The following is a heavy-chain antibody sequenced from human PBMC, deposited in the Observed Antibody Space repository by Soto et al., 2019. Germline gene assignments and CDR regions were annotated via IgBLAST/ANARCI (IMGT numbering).Heavy chain of an antibody. V-gene: IGHV3-21*04. CDR3: ARDYCPTAVCLWGGFDL. CDR2: ISDSGSVV. J-gene: IGHJ5*02. CDR1: RFTFSDYS. D-gene: IGHD3-16*01. Sequence: GGSLRLSCEVSRFTFSDYSMNWVRQAPGKGLEWVSLISDSGSVVSYAESVKGRFTISRDNAKNSVYLQMNSLRAEDTAVYYCARDYCPTAVCLWGGFDLWGQGALVTVSS.